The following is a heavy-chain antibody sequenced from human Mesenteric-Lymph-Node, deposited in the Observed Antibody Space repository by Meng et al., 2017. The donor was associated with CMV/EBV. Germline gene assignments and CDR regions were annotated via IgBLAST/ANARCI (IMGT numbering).Heavy chain of an antibody. D-gene: IGHD3-10*01. Sequence: EVDLGESGGGLVQPGGSLRLLCAASGFNVRDKYMSWVRQAPGKGLEWVCIIYRGDNTYYIDSVKDRFTVSRDNSKNTMYLQMNSLRVEDTAVYYCTGDSVSNPNLDYWGQGTLVTVSS. V-gene: IGHV3-66*01. CDR1: GFNVRDKY. J-gene: IGHJ4*02. CDR3: TGDSVSNPNLDY. CDR2: IYRGDNT.